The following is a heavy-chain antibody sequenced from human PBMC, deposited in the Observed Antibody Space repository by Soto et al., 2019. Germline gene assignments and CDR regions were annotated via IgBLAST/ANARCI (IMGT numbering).Heavy chain of an antibody. J-gene: IGHJ4*02. V-gene: IGHV1-46*01. CDR2: INPSFFST. CDR3: ARDKSESSGYYLDY. D-gene: IGHD3-22*01. Sequence: ASVKVSCKASGYTFTSYYMHLVRQAPVQVLELIVIINPSFFSTSYSQKFQGRFTITMYTSTITFYIELISLKSEDTSVYYCARDKSESSGYYLDYWGQGTMVTVSS. CDR1: GYTFTSYY.